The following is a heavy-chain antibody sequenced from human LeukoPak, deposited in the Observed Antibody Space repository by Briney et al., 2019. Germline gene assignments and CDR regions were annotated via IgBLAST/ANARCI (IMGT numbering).Heavy chain of an antibody. J-gene: IGHJ4*02. D-gene: IGHD3-9*01. CDR1: GGTFSSYA. CDR2: IIPIFGTA. V-gene: IGHV1-69*01. CDR3: ARAPYYDILTGRRGGYYFDY. Sequence: ASVKVSCKASGGTFSSYAISWVRQAPGQGLEWMGGIIPIFGTANYAQKFQGRVTITADESTSTTYMELSSLRSEDTAVYYCARAPYYDILTGRRGGYYFDYWGQGTLVTVPS.